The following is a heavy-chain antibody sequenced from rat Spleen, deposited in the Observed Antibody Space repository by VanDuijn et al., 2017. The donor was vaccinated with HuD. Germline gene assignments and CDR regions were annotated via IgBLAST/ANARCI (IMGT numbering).Heavy chain of an antibody. CDR3: ARDNWYFDF. CDR2: IWTGGST. CDR1: GFSLTSYN. J-gene: IGHJ1*01. Sequence: QVQLKESGPGLVQPSQTLSLTCTVSGFSLTSYNVHWVRQPTGKGLEWMGVIWTGGSTDYNSALKSRLSISRDTSKSQVFLKMNSLQTEDIATYYCARDNWYFDFWGPGTMVTVSS. V-gene: IGHV2-30*01.